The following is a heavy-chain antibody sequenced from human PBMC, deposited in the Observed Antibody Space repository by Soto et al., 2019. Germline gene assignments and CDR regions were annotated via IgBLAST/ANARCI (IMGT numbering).Heavy chain of an antibody. D-gene: IGHD1-7*01. CDR2: IYYSGST. CDR3: ARHVFDGTTLYMDV. CDR1: GGSISSSSYY. J-gene: IGHJ6*03. V-gene: IGHV4-39*01. Sequence: SETLSLTCTVSGGSISSSSYYWGWIRQPPGKGLEWIGSIYYSGSTYYNPSLKSRVTISVDTSKNQFSLKLSSVTAADTAVYYCARHVFDGTTLYMDVWGKGTTVTVSS.